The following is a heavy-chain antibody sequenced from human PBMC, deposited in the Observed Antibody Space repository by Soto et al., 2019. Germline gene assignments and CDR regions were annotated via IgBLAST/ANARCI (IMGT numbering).Heavy chain of an antibody. CDR3: ARGDYFDSSGVLGSFDY. J-gene: IGHJ4*02. CDR2: TYYRSKWYN. Sequence: SQTLSLTCAISGDSVSSNSAAWNWIRQSPSRGLEWLGRTYYRSKWYNDYAVSVKSRITINPDTSKNHFSLQLNSVTPEDTAVYYCARGDYFDSSGVLGSFDYWGQGTLVTASS. V-gene: IGHV6-1*01. D-gene: IGHD3-22*01. CDR1: GDSVSSNSAA.